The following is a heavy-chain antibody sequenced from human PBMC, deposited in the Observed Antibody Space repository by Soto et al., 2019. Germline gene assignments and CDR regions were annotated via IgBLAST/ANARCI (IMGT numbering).Heavy chain of an antibody. CDR1: GGTFSSHT. V-gene: IGHV1-69*08. J-gene: IGHJ2*01. Sequence: QAQLVQSGAEVKKPGSSVKVSCKASGGTFSSHTFSWVRQAPGKGLEWLGRIIPALGTATYAQKFQGRVTITADESATTVYMELNSLRSGDTAVYYCARPAFGDYWYFDLWGRGTLVTVSS. CDR3: ARPAFGDYWYFDL. D-gene: IGHD4-17*01. CDR2: IIPALGTA.